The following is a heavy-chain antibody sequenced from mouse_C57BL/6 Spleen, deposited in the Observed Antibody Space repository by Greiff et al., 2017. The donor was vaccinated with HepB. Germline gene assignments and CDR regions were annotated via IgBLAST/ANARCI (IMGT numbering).Heavy chain of an antibody. D-gene: IGHD2-4*01. V-gene: IGHV1-80*01. CDR2: IYPGDGDT. CDR1: GYAFRSYW. Sequence: VQLVESGAELVKPGASVKISCKASGYAFRSYWMNWVKQRPGKGLEWIGQIYPGDGDTNYNGKFKGKATLTADKSSSTAYMQLSSLTSEDSAVYFCAREGLGLRSFAYWGQGTLVTVSA. CDR3: AREGLGLRSFAY. J-gene: IGHJ3*01.